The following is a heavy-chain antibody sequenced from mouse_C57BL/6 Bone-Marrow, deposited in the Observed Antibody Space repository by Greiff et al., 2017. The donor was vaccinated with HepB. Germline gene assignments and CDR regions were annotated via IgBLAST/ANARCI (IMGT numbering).Heavy chain of an antibody. CDR3: TRGTTRDFYYAMDY. CDR2: IDPETGGT. V-gene: IGHV1-15*01. D-gene: IGHD2-14*01. CDR1: GYTFTDYE. J-gene: IGHJ4*01. Sequence: VQLQQSGAELVRPGASVTLSCKASGYTFTDYEIHWVKQTPVHGLEWIGAIDPETGGTAYNQKFKGKAILTADKSSSTAYMELRSLTSEDSAVYYCTRGTTRDFYYAMDYWGQGTSVTVSS.